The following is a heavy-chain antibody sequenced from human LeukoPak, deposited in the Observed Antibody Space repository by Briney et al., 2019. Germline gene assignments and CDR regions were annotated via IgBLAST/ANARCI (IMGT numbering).Heavy chain of an antibody. D-gene: IGHD2-21*02. Sequence: GGSLRLSCAASGFTFSSYAMSWVRQAPGKGLEWVSAISGSGGSTYYADSVKGRFTISRDNSKNTLYLQMNSLRVADTAVYYCASEGLAYCGGDCYQTSGTDYWGQGTLVTVSS. CDR1: GFTFSSYA. CDR2: ISGSGGST. V-gene: IGHV3-23*01. J-gene: IGHJ4*02. CDR3: ASEGLAYCGGDCYQTSGTDY.